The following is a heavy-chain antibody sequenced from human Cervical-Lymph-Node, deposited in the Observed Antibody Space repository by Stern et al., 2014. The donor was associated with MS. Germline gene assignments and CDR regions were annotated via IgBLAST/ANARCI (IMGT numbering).Heavy chain of an antibody. CDR2: IYPGDSDT. Sequence: VQLVESGAEVKKPGESLKISCKGSGYIFTNYWIGWVRQMPGKGLEWMGIIYPGDSDTRSRPSFPGQVTLSPDKSISTAYLQWNSLRASDTAIYYCARGNITLIREDYFNYWGQGTLVTVSS. CDR3: ARGNITLIREDYFNY. J-gene: IGHJ4*02. V-gene: IGHV5-51*01. CDR1: GYIFTNYW. D-gene: IGHD3-10*02.